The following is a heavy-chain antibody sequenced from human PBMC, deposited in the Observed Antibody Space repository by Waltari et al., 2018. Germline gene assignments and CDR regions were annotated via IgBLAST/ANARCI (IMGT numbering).Heavy chain of an antibody. J-gene: IGHJ4*02. Sequence: EVQLEESGGGLVQPGGSLRLSCAASAFTFSSYWMTWVRQAPGKGLEWVANIKQDGSETYYADSLKGRFTISRDNAKNSLYLQMNSLRAEDTALYYCARDHVFRGDFWSGYYDSWGQGTLVTVSS. V-gene: IGHV3-7*01. CDR1: AFTFSSYW. CDR2: IKQDGSET. CDR3: ARDHVFRGDFWSGYYDS. D-gene: IGHD3-3*01.